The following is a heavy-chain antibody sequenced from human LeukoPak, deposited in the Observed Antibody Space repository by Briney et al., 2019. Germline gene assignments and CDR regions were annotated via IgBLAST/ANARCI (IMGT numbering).Heavy chain of an antibody. CDR3: ARGKAAPDY. J-gene: IGHJ4*02. Sequence: GGSLRLSCAASGFTFSSNGMHWVRQAPGKGLEWVAFIRYDGSNKYYADSVKGRFTISRDSAKNSLYLQMNTLRAEDTAVYYCARGKAAPDYWGQGTLVTVSS. CDR1: GFTFSSNG. CDR2: IRYDGSNK. V-gene: IGHV3-30*02. D-gene: IGHD2-15*01.